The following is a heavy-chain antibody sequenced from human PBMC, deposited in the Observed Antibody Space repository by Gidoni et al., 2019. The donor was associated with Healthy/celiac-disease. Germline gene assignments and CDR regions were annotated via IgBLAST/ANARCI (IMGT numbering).Heavy chain of an antibody. V-gene: IGHV3-9*01. Sequence: EVQLVESGGGVVQPGRSLRLACAASGFTFDDYAMHWVRQAPGKGLEWVSGISWNSGSIGYADSVKGRFTISRDNAKNSLYLQMNSLRAEDTALYYCAKDSTPAWVAGWGLDIWGQGTMVTVSS. J-gene: IGHJ3*02. CDR1: GFTFDDYA. CDR3: AKDSTPAWVAGWGLDI. D-gene: IGHD6-19*01. CDR2: ISWNSGSI.